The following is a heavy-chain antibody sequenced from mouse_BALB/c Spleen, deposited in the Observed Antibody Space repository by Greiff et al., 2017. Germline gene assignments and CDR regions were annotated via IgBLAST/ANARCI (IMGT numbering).Heavy chain of an antibody. CDR2: ISSGGST. V-gene: IGHV5-6-5*01. Sequence: EVKLVESGGGLVKPGGSLKLSCAASGFTFSSYAMSWVRQTPEKRLEWVASISSGGSTYYPDSVKGRFTISRDNARNILYLQMSSLRSEDTAMYYCARGGYDYDFDYWGQGTTLTVSS. J-gene: IGHJ2*01. CDR3: ARGGYDYDFDY. D-gene: IGHD2-4*01. CDR1: GFTFSSYA.